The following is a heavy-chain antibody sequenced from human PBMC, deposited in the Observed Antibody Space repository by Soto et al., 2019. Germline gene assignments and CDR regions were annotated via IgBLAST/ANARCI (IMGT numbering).Heavy chain of an antibody. CDR3: ASLGGYYDILTGYYTGGEFDY. Sequence: PSETLSLTCAVSGGSISSSNWWSWVRQPPGKGLEWIGEIYHSGSTNYNPSLKSRVTISVDKSKNQFSLKLSSVTAADTAVYYCASLGGYYDILTGYYTGGEFDYWGQGTLVTVSS. D-gene: IGHD3-9*01. V-gene: IGHV4-4*02. CDR1: GGSISSSNW. CDR2: IYHSGST. J-gene: IGHJ4*02.